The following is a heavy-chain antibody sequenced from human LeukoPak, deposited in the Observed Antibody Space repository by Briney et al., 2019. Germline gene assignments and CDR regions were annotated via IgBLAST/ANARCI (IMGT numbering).Heavy chain of an antibody. CDR3: ARAGAYYDFWSGSQDNWFDP. D-gene: IGHD3-3*01. CDR1: GGSISSYY. Sequence: SETLSLTCTVSGGSISSYYWSWIRQPPGKGLEWIGYIYYSGSTNYNPSLKSRVTISVDTSKNQFSLKLSSVTAADTAVYYCARAGAYYDFWSGSQDNWFDPWGQGTLVTVSS. J-gene: IGHJ5*02. CDR2: IYYSGST. V-gene: IGHV4-59*12.